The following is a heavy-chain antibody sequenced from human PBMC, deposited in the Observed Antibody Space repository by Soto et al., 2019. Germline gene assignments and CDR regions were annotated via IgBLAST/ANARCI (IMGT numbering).Heavy chain of an antibody. CDR1: GGTFSSYT. V-gene: IGHV1-69*12. J-gene: IGHJ2*01. Sequence: QGQLVQSGAEVKKPGSSVTVSCKASGGTFSSYTISWVRQAPGQGLEWMGGIIPIFGTANYAQKFQGRVTITADESTITASMELSSVRSEYTAVYYCARGNHRWLQLWYFDLWGRGTLVTVSS. CDR2: IIPIFGTA. CDR3: ARGNHRWLQLWYFDL. D-gene: IGHD5-12*01.